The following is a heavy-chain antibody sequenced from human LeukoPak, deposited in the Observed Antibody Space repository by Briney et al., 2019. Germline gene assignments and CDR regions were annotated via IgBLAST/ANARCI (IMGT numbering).Heavy chain of an antibody. J-gene: IGHJ4*02. Sequence: PSETLSLTCAVYGGSFSVYYWSWIRQPPGKGLEWIGEINHSGSTNYNPSLKSRVTISVDTSNSHFSLKLSSVTAADTAVYYCARGRSGIQLWLQSRGYFDYWGQGTLVTVSS. CDR2: INHSGST. CDR1: GGSFSVYY. V-gene: IGHV4-34*01. CDR3: ARGRSGIQLWLQSRGYFDY. D-gene: IGHD5-18*01.